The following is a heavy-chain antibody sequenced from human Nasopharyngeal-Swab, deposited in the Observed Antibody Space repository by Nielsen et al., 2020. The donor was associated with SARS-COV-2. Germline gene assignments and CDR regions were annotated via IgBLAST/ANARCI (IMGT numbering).Heavy chain of an antibody. CDR2: IRVSSSGT. CDR1: GFSSSRSP. D-gene: IGHD3-3*01. J-gene: IGHJ3*02. V-gene: IGHV3-48*01. Sequence: GGPLRPSFAACGFSSSRSPLNWVPQAPGKGPEWISNIRVSSSGTYYADSVQGRFPISRDDAKNVLYLQMNSLSAEDTAVYYCARDNFWAFDIWGQGTMVTVSS. CDR3: ARDNFWAFDI.